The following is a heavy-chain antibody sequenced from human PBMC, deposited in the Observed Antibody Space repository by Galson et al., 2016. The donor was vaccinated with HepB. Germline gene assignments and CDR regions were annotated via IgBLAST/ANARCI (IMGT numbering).Heavy chain of an antibody. CDR2: FDYSGCT. V-gene: IGHV4-39*01. CDR1: GFSISSSSYY. CDR3: ARGTHYGDFSDY. D-gene: IGHD4-17*01. J-gene: IGHJ4*01. Sequence: SETLSLTCTVSGFSISSSSYYWGWIRQPPGKGLEWIGNFDYSGCTHYNPSLKRRVTMSADTSKNQFSLNLSTVTAADTAVYFCARGTHYGDFSDYWGHGTLVTVSS.